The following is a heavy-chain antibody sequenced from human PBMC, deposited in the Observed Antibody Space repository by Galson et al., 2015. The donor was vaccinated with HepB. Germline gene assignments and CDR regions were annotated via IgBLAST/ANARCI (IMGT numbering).Heavy chain of an antibody. V-gene: IGHV3-30*04. J-gene: IGHJ6*02. Sequence: SLRLSCAASGFTFSSYAMHWVRQAPGKGLEWVAVISYDGSNKYYADSVKGRFTISRDNSKNTLYLQTNSLRAEDTAVYYCARGAFYSSTFYYYGLDVWGQGTTVTVSS. CDR3: ARGAFYSSTFYYYGLDV. CDR2: ISYDGSNK. D-gene: IGHD6-13*01. CDR1: GFTFSSYA.